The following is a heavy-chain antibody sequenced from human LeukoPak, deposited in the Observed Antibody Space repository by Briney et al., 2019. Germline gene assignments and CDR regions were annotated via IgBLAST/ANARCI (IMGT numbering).Heavy chain of an antibody. J-gene: IGHJ4*02. CDR3: AKGAVGICSGGSCYRFDY. D-gene: IGHD2-15*01. CDR2: INSDGSST. Sequence: GALRLSCAASGFTFSSYWMHWVRQAPGKGLVWVSRINSDGSSTSYADSVKGRFTISRDNSKNTLYLQMNSLRAEDTAVYYCAKGAVGICSGGSCYRFDYWGQGTLVTVSS. V-gene: IGHV3-74*01. CDR1: GFTFSSYW.